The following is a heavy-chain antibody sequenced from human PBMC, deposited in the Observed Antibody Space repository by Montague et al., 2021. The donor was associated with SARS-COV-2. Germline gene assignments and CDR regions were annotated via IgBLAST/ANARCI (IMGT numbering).Heavy chain of an antibody. Sequence: CAISGDSVSSNTAAWNWVRQSPSRGIEWLGRTCYRSEWYFDYAISLRGRITINPDTSKNQFSLQLDSVTLDDTAVYYCARYSYSGTYFGLNDAFDIWGQGTLVTVSS. CDR2: TCYRSEWYF. V-gene: IGHV6-1*01. CDR1: GDSVSSNTAA. CDR3: ARYSYSGTYFGLNDAFDI. J-gene: IGHJ3*02. D-gene: IGHD1-26*01.